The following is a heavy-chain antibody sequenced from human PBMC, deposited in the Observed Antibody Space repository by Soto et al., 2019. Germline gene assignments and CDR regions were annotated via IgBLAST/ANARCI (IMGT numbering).Heavy chain of an antibody. V-gene: IGHV4-59*01. Sequence: SETLSLTCFVSGGSISPYYWSWIRQPPGKGLEWIGYIYYTGTTKYNPSLKSRVTVLVDTSKNQFSLKLSSVTAADTAVYYCARVGDGRYFFDYWGQGTLVTVSS. J-gene: IGHJ4*02. CDR2: IYYTGTT. CDR1: GGSISPYY. CDR3: ARVGDGRYFFDY. D-gene: IGHD3-16*01.